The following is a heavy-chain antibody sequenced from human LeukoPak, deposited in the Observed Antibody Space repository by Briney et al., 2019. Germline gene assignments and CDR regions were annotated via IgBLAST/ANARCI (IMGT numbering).Heavy chain of an antibody. CDR3: AKGSGASRPYYFDY. V-gene: IGHV3-23*01. CDR2: ISGSGTST. J-gene: IGHJ4*02. Sequence: PGGSLRLSCGASGFTFSDYAMTWVRQAPGKGLEWFSAISGSGTSTYYADSVKGRFTVSRDSSKSSLYLHMTGLRAEDTAVYYCAKGSGASRPYYFDYWGQGTLVTVSS. CDR1: GFTFSDYA. D-gene: IGHD2-15*01.